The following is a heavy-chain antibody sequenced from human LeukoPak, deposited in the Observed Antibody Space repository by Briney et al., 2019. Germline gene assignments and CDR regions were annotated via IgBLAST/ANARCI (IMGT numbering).Heavy chain of an antibody. D-gene: IGHD3-22*01. CDR3: ARDPNHYYDSSGYYGDY. CDR1: GYTFTNFA. Sequence: ASVKVSCKASGYTFTNFAMNWVRQAPGQGLEWMGWINTNTGNPTYAQGFTGRFVFSLDTSVSTAYLQISSLKAEDTPVYYCARDPNHYYDSSGYYGDYWGQGTLVTVSS. J-gene: IGHJ4*02. V-gene: IGHV7-4-1*02. CDR2: INTNTGNP.